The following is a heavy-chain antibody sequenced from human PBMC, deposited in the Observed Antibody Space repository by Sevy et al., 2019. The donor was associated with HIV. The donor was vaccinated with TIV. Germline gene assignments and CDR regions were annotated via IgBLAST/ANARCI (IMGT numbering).Heavy chain of an antibody. V-gene: IGHV3-11*06. CDR3: AAFLYGSGSYYPGFDY. Sequence: GESLKISCAASGFTFSDYYMSWIRQAPGKGLEWVSYISSSSYTNYADSVKGRFTISRDNAKNSLYLQMNSLRAEDTAVYYCAAFLYGSGSYYPGFDYWGQGTLVTVSS. CDR1: GFTFSDYY. J-gene: IGHJ4*02. CDR2: ISSSSYT. D-gene: IGHD3-10*01.